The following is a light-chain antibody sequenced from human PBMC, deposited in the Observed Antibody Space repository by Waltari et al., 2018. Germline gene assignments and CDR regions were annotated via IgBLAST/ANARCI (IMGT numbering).Light chain of an antibody. CDR2: DVN. CDR3: SSYTTTSTYV. J-gene: IGLJ1*01. CDR1: SRHVGAYND. Sequence: QSALTQPASVSGSPGQAITIPCAGTSRHVGAYNDFAWYQQHSGKAPKLIISDVNNRPSGVSNRFSGSKSGNTASLIISGLQADDEADYYCSSYTTTSTYVFGTGTTVSVL. V-gene: IGLV2-14*03.